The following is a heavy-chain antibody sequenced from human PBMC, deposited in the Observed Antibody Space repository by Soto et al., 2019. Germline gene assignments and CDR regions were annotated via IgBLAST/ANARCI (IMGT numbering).Heavy chain of an antibody. V-gene: IGHV1-69*06. D-gene: IGHD5-18*01. Sequence: SVKVSCKASGCTFSSYAISWVRQAPGQGLEWMGGISPIFGTANYAQKFQGRVTITADKSMSTAYMELSSLRSEDTAVYYCARVLQDTAMAVYYYYGMDVWGQGTTVTVSS. CDR1: GCTFSSYA. J-gene: IGHJ6*02. CDR3: ARVLQDTAMAVYYYYGMDV. CDR2: ISPIFGTA.